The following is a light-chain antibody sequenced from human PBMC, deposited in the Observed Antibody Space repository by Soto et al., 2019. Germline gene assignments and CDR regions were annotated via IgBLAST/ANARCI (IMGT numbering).Light chain of an antibody. CDR1: QSVSSNS. CDR3: QQYGDSPST. Sequence: EIVLTQSPGTLSLSPGESATLSCRASQSVSSNSLAWYRRNPGQPPSLLIYGTSTRASDIPRRFSGSGSGPDFPLTTTRLKPADFAVYFCQQYGDSPSTFGQGTKVE. J-gene: IGKJ1*01. V-gene: IGKV3-20*01. CDR2: GTS.